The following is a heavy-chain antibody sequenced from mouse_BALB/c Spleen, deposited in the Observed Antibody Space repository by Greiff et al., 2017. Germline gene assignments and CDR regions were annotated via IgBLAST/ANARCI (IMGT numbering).Heavy chain of an antibody. V-gene: IGHV5-6-5*01. J-gene: IGHJ3*01. D-gene: IGHD1-1*01. CDR3: ARDHYGSSSGFAY. CDR2: ISSGGST. Sequence: EVQRVESGGGLVKPGGSLKLSCAASGFTFSSYAMSWVRQTPEKRLEWVASISSGGSTYYPDSVKGRFTISRDNARNILYLQMSSLRSEDTAMYYCARDHYGSSSGFAYWGQGTLVTVSA. CDR1: GFTFSSYA.